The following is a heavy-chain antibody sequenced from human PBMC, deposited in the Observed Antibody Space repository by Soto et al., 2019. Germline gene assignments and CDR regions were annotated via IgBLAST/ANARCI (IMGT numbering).Heavy chain of an antibody. J-gene: IGHJ4*02. Sequence: RRSLRLACPAAAFELTTTYISWVRHAQGEWLEWDAILYTGGRTKNEDSVKGRLVISRENSRNRVYLQMDRLRAEDTAGYYGARESPCYITGSSFEYWGQGTLVTVSS. CDR1: AFELTTTY. V-gene: IGHV3-53*01. CDR2: LYTGGRT. CDR3: ARESPCYITGSSFEY. D-gene: IGHD3-10*01.